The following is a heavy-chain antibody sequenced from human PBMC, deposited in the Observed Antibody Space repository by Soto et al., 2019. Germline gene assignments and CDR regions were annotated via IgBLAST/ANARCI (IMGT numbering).Heavy chain of an antibody. CDR3: ARGPPLLW. Sequence: SETLSLTCAVSAGSISSGGYSWSWIRQPPGKGLECIGYIYHSGSTYYNPSLKSRVTISVDRSKNQFSLKLCSVTAADTAVYYCARGPPLLWWSQGTLVT. CDR1: AGSISSGGYS. V-gene: IGHV4-30-2*01. CDR2: IYHSGST. D-gene: IGHD2-21*01. J-gene: IGHJ4*02.